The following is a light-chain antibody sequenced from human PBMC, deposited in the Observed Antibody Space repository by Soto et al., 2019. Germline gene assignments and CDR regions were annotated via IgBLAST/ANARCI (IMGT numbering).Light chain of an antibody. CDR2: EVS. CDR3: SSYAGSNLYV. CDR1: SSDFGGYNY. V-gene: IGLV2-8*01. J-gene: IGLJ1*01. Sequence: QSVLTQPPSASGSPEQSVTISCTGTSSDFGGYNYVSWYQQHPGKAPKLLIYEVSKRPSGIPDRFSGSKPDNTASLTVSGLQADDEADYYCSSYAGSNLYVFGTGTKV.